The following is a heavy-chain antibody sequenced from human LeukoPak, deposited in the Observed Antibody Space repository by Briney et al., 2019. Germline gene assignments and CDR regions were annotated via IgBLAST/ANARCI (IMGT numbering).Heavy chain of an antibody. J-gene: IGHJ4*02. V-gene: IGHV3-30*18. CDR3: AKRGGSGSPHYFDY. Sequence: PGRSLRLSCAASGFTFSSYAMHWVRQAPGKGLEWVAVVSYDGSVKYYADSVKGRLTISRDNSKNTLYLQMNSLRAEDTAEYYCAKRGGSGSPHYFDYWVQGTLVTVSP. CDR1: GFTFSSYA. D-gene: IGHD3-10*01. CDR2: VSYDGSVK.